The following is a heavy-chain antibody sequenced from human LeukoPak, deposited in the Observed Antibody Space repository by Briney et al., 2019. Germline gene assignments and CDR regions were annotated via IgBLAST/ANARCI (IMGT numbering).Heavy chain of an antibody. V-gene: IGHV3-11*04. J-gene: IGHJ5*02. CDR1: GFTFSDYY. D-gene: IGHD1/OR15-1a*01. CDR2: ISSSGSTI. Sequence: GSLRLSCAASGFTFSDYYMSWIRQAPGKGLEWVSYISSSGSTIYQADSVKGRFTISRDNTQNSLYLQMNSLRGEDTAVYYCARDLTNLGFDPWGQGTLVTVSS. CDR3: ARDLTNLGFDP.